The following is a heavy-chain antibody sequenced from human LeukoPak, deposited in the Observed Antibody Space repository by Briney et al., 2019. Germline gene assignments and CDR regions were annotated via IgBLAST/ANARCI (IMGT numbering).Heavy chain of an antibody. CDR1: GFTFSSYA. J-gene: IGHJ4*02. CDR2: ISYDGSNK. D-gene: IGHD6-19*01. V-gene: IGHV3-30*04. CDR3: ARDRDSSGWCPDY. Sequence: GGSLRLSCAASGFTFSSYAMHWVRQAPGKGLEWVAVISYDGSNKYYADSVKGRFTISRDNSKNTLYLQMNSLRAEDTAVYYCARDRDSSGWCPDYWGQGTLVTVSS.